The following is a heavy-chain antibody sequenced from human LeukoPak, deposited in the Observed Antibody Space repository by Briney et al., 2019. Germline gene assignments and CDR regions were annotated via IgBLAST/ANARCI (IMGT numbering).Heavy chain of an antibody. J-gene: IGHJ4*02. V-gene: IGHV3-21*01. CDR3: ARDYSTSS. CDR1: GFTFSDYS. D-gene: IGHD6-13*01. CDR2: IDGSSSYI. Sequence: PGGSLRLSCAASGFTFSDYSMNWVRQAPGEGLEWVSSIDGSSSYIYYADSVKGRFAISRDNTNNSLYLQMNSLRAEDTAVYYCARDYSTSSWGQGTLVTVSS.